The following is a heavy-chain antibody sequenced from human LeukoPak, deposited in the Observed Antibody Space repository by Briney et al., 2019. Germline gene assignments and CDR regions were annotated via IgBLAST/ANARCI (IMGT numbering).Heavy chain of an antibody. Sequence: ASVKVSCKASAYTFTSYDINWVRQATGQGLERMGWMNPNSGNTGYAQKFQGRVTMTRNTSISTAYMELSSLRSEDTAVYYCARDTDDFEYYFDYWGQGTLVTVSS. CDR1: AYTFTSYD. V-gene: IGHV1-8*01. D-gene: IGHD2-21*02. J-gene: IGHJ4*02. CDR3: ARDTDDFEYYFDY. CDR2: MNPNSGNT.